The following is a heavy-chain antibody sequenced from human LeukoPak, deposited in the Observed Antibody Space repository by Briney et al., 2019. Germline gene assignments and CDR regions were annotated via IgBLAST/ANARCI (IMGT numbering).Heavy chain of an antibody. CDR1: RFTSSSYS. D-gene: IGHD6-13*01. J-gene: IGHJ4*02. Sequence: GGSLRLSCAASRFTSSSYSMNWVRQAPGKGLEWVSSISSSSSYIYYADSVKGRFTISRDNAKNSLYLQMNSLRAEDTAVYYCARAQASSSCSFDYWGQGTLVTVSS. CDR2: ISSSSSYI. V-gene: IGHV3-21*01. CDR3: ARAQASSSCSFDY.